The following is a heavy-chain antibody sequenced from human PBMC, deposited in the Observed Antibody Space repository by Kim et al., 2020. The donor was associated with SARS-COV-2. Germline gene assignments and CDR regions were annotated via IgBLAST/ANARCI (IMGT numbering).Heavy chain of an antibody. V-gene: IGHV4-59*13. D-gene: IGHD3-9*01. CDR1: GGSISSYY. J-gene: IGHJ6*02. Sequence: SETLSLTCTVSGGSISSYYWSWIRQPPGKGLEWIGYIYYSGSTNYNPSLKSRVTISVDTSKNQFSLKLSSVTAADTAVYYCARDRFDMDGGNYGMDVWGQGTTVTVSS. CDR2: IYYSGST. CDR3: ARDRFDMDGGNYGMDV.